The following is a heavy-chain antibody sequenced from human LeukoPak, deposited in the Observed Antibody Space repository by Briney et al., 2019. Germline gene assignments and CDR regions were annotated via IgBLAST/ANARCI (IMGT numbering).Heavy chain of an antibody. CDR1: GFTFTSYG. D-gene: IGHD1-1*01. Sequence: PGRSLRLSCAASGFTFTSYGMHWVRQAPGEGLEWVAVIWYDGTNEKYADSVKGRFTISRDNSKNTLYLQMNSLTAEDTAVYYCARKMKTGDRVGTFDIWGQGTMVTVSS. J-gene: IGHJ3*02. CDR3: ARKMKTGDRVGTFDI. V-gene: IGHV3-33*01. CDR2: IWYDGTNE.